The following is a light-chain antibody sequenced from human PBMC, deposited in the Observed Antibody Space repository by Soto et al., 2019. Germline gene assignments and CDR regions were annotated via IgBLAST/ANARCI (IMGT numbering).Light chain of an antibody. Sequence: QSALAQPPSASGSPGQSVTISCTGTSSDVGGYKYVSWYQQHPGKAPKLMINEVSKRPSGVPDRFSGSKSGNTASLTVSGLQAEDEADYYCSSYAGSNKGHVFGTGTKVTVL. V-gene: IGLV2-8*01. CDR1: SSDVGGYKY. J-gene: IGLJ1*01. CDR3: SSYAGSNKGHV. CDR2: EVS.